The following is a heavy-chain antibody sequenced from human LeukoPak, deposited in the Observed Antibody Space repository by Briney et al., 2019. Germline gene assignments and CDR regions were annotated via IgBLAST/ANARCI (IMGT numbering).Heavy chain of an antibody. CDR2: IDHSDSYT. V-gene: IGHV5-10-1*01. CDR3: ARRAGCSGGSCYGYYYYGMDV. CDR1: GYSFTSYW. J-gene: IGHJ6*02. Sequence: GGALEISCKGSGYSFTSYWISWVRQMPGKGLEWMGRIDHSDSYTNYSPSFQGHVTISADKSNSTAYLQWSCLKASDTAMYYCARRAGCSGGSCYGYYYYGMDVWGQGTPFTASS. D-gene: IGHD2-15*01.